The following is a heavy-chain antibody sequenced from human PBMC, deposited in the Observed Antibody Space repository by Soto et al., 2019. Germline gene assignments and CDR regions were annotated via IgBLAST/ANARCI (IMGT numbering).Heavy chain of an antibody. V-gene: IGHV1-69*13. CDR1: AGTFSSYA. CDR2: IIPIFGTA. D-gene: IGHD3-16*02. Sequence: PVKVSCNASAGTFSSYATSWVQQAPGQRLEWMGGIIPIFGTANYAQKFQARVSITAHESTSTASIELSSLRSDDTAVYYCAGGAYYDYVWGSYPSNWFDPWGQGTLVTVSS. CDR3: AGGAYYDYVWGSYPSNWFDP. J-gene: IGHJ5*02.